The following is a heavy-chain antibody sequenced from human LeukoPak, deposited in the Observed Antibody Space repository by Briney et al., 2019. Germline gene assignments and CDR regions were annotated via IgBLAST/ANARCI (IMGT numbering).Heavy chain of an antibody. Sequence: SQTLSLTCAISGDSVSSNCAAWNWIRQSPSRGLEWLGRTYYRSKWYNDYAVSVKSRITINPDTSKNQFSLQLNSVTPEDTAVYYCARAPFAVSGDDYTPFDYWGQGTLVTVSS. D-gene: IGHD5-12*01. V-gene: IGHV6-1*01. CDR3: ARAPFAVSGDDYTPFDY. CDR2: TYYRSKWYN. J-gene: IGHJ4*02. CDR1: GDSVSSNCAA.